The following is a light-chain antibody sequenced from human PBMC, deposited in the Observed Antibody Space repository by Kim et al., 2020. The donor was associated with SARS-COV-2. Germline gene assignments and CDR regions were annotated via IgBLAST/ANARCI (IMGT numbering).Light chain of an antibody. CDR2: EDN. CDR1: SGSMASNY. CDR3: QSYDSSNWV. Sequence: MTVTIPGTRGSGSMASNYWHWYLQRPGSAPTPVIYEDNQRPSGVPDRFSGSIDSSSNSASLTISGLKTEDEADYYCQSYDSSNWVFGGGTQLTVL. J-gene: IGLJ3*02. V-gene: IGLV6-57*03.